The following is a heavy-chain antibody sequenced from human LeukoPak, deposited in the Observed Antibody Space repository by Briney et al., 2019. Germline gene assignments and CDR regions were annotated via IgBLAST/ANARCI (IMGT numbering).Heavy chain of an antibody. Sequence: ASVKVSRKASGYTFTSYGISWVRQAPGQGLEWMGWISAYNGNTNYAQKLQGRVTMTTDTSTSTAYMELRSLRSDDTAVYYCARGSGNYYDSSGSYPLDYWGQGTLVTVSS. CDR3: ARGSGNYYDSSGSYPLDY. CDR1: GYTFTSYG. D-gene: IGHD3-22*01. CDR2: ISAYNGNT. J-gene: IGHJ4*02. V-gene: IGHV1-18*01.